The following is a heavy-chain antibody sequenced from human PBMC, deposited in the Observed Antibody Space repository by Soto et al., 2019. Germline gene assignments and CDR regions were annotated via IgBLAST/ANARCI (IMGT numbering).Heavy chain of an antibody. D-gene: IGHD3-10*01. CDR2: INPRFGDT. CDR3: ARNMDYYYGPGSGNGHGF. CDR1: GYTFTAYY. Sequence: QVQLVQSGAELKEPGDSVRVSCEASGYTFTAYYIHWVRQAPGQGLEWMGWINPRFGDTSYAQDFQGRVSMTRDTSISTVYMELSRLTSDDTAIYYCARNMDYYYGPGSGNGHGFWGQETTVTVFS. J-gene: IGHJ6*02. V-gene: IGHV1-2*02.